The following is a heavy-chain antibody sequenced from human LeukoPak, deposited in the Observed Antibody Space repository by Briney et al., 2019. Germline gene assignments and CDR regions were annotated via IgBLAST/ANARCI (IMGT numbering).Heavy chain of an antibody. D-gene: IGHD3-10*01. Sequence: GGSLRLSCAASGFTFSSYSMNWVRQAPGKGLEWVSSISSSSSYIYYADSVKGRFTISRDNAKNSLYLQMNSLRAEDTAVYYCARDQVSYCYGSGSYQNPFDYWGQGTLVTVSS. V-gene: IGHV3-21*01. CDR2: ISSSSSYI. J-gene: IGHJ4*02. CDR3: ARDQVSYCYGSGSYQNPFDY. CDR1: GFTFSSYS.